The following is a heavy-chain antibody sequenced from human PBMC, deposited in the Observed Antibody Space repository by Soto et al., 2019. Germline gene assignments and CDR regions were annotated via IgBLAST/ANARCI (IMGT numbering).Heavy chain of an antibody. V-gene: IGHV1-18*04. CDR2: ISGYNGNT. CDR1: GYTFTDYG. J-gene: IGHJ6*02. CDR3: ARDREYYYDSSGNYYYHYGLDV. D-gene: IGHD3-22*01. Sequence: QVQLVESGAEVKKPGASVKVSCKASGYTFTDYGISWVRQAPGHGLEWMGWISGYNGNTKYAQKFQGRVTMTTDTPTNTADMELRSLRSDDTAVYYCARDREYYYDSSGNYYYHYGLDVWGQGTTVTVS.